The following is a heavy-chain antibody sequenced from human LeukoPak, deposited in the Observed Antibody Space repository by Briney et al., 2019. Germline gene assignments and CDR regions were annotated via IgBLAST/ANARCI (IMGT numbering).Heavy chain of an antibody. J-gene: IGHJ6*03. CDR3: ARDGGGYSSSLFYYYYYYMDV. CDR2: INPNSGVT. D-gene: IGHD6-13*01. Sequence: ASVKVSCKVSGYTLTELSMHWVRQAPGKGLEWMGWINPNSGVTDYAQNFQGRVTMTRDTSISTAYVELSRLRSDDTAVYYCARDGGGYSSSLFYYYYYYMDVWGKGTTVTVSS. CDR1: GYTLTELS. V-gene: IGHV1-2*02.